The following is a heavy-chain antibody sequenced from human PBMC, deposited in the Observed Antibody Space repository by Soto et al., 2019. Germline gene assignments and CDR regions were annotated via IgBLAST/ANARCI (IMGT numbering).Heavy chain of an antibody. D-gene: IGHD2-2*01. CDR1: GFTFSSYD. J-gene: IGHJ6*03. V-gene: IGHV3-13*01. Sequence: GGSLRLSCAASGFTFSSYDMHWVRQATGKGLEWVSAIGTAGDTYYPGSVKGRFTISRENAKNSLYLQMNSLRAGDTAVYYCARGPDCSSTSCYSYGYYYYMDVWGKGTTVTVSS. CDR3: ARGPDCSSTSCYSYGYYYYMDV. CDR2: IGTAGDT.